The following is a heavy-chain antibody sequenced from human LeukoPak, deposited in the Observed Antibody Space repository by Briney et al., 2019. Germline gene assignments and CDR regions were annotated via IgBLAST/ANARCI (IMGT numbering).Heavy chain of an antibody. J-gene: IGHJ5*02. CDR3: ARGHFAIFGVVIIQRTYWFDP. V-gene: IGHV1-8*01. D-gene: IGHD3-3*01. CDR2: MNPNSGNT. CDR1: GYTFTSYD. Sequence: ASVKVSCKASGYTFTSYDINWVRQATGQGLEWMGWMNPNSGNTGYAQKFQGRVTMTRNTSISTAYMELSSLRSEDTAVYYCARGHFAIFGVVIIQRTYWFDPWGQGTLVTVSS.